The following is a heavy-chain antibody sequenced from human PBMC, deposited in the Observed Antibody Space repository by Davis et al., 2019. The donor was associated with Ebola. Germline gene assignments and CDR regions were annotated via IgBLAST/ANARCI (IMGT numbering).Heavy chain of an antibody. CDR2: ISPNSGGS. Sequence: ASVKVSCTASGYTFTDYYIHWVRQAPGQGLEWVGWISPNSGGSNSPQKFQGRVTMTRDTSISTTYMELSSRTSDDTAVYYCAREGHCTTTSCSLDYWAQGTLVTVTS. V-gene: IGHV1-2*02. J-gene: IGHJ4*02. CDR3: AREGHCTTTSCSLDY. D-gene: IGHD2-2*01. CDR1: GYTFTDYY.